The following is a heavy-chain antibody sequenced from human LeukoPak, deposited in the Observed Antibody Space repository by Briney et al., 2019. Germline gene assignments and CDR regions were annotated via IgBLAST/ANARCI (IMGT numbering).Heavy chain of an antibody. J-gene: IGHJ5*02. CDR2: INPNSGGT. CDR1: GYTFTGYY. V-gene: IGHV1-2*02. CDR3: ASGGFGSGSYYNDNWFDP. Sequence: ASVKVSCKASGYTFTGYYMHWVRQAPGQGLEWMGWINPNSGGTNYAQKFQGRVTMTRDTSISTAYMELSRLRSDDTAVYYCASGGFGSGSYYNDNWFDPWGQGTLVTVSS. D-gene: IGHD3-10*01.